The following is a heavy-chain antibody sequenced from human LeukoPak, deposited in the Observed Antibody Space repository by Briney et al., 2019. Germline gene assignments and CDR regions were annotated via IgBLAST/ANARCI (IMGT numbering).Heavy chain of an antibody. J-gene: IGHJ3*02. CDR1: GFTFDDFT. V-gene: IGHV3-43*01. D-gene: IGHD3-10*01. CDR2: ITWDGGST. CDR3: ARDLRFGAFDI. Sequence: GGSLRLSCESSGFTFDDFTMYWVRQAPGKGLEWVSLITWDGGSTSYADSVKGRFTISRDNAKNSLYLQMNSLRAEDTAVYYCARDLRFGAFDIWGQGTMVTVSS.